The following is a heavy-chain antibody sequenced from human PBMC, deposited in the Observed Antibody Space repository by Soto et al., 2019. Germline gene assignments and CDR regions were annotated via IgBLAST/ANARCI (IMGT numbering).Heavy chain of an antibody. CDR2: ISSSSSYI. J-gene: IGHJ4*02. CDR1: GFTFSSYS. D-gene: IGHD4-17*01. CDR3: ARATTVTTGFTVGSPGY. V-gene: IGHV3-21*01. Sequence: EVQLVESGGGLVKPGGSLRLSCAASGFTFSSYSMNWVRQAPGKGLEWVSSISSSSSYIYYADSVKGRFTISRDNAKNSLYLQMNSLRAEDTAVYYCARATTVTTGFTVGSPGYWGQGTLVTVSS.